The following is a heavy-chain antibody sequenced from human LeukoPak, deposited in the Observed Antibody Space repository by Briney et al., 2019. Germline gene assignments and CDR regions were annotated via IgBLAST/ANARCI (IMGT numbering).Heavy chain of an antibody. CDR2: IYSGGNT. D-gene: IGHD6-13*01. J-gene: IGHJ4*02. CDR3: ASALAAASHTSFDH. CDR1: GFTFSSKY. V-gene: IGHV3-66*01. Sequence: GGALRLSCAASGFTFSSKYMSWVRQAPGKGLEGVSIIYSGGNTYYADSVKGRFTISRDNSQNTLYLQMNSLRAEDTAVYYCASALAAASHTSFDHWGQGTLVTVSS.